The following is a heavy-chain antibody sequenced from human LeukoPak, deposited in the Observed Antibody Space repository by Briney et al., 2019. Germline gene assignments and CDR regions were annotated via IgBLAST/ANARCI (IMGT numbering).Heavy chain of an antibody. V-gene: IGHV4-39*01. J-gene: IGHJ6*03. CDR3: ARQSSGWSSKYYYYYYMDV. Sequence: SETLSLTCTVSGGSISSSSRYWGWIRQPPGKGLEWIGSIYYGGSTYYNPSLQSRVTISVDTSKNQFSLKLSSVTAADTAVYYCARQSSGWSSKYYYYYYMDVWGKGTTVTISS. D-gene: IGHD6-19*01. CDR2: IYYGGST. CDR1: GGSISSSSRY.